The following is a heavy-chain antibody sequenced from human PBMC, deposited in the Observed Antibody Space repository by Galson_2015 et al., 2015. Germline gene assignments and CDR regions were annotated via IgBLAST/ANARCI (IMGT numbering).Heavy chain of an antibody. CDR3: ASQTWTGYFDY. V-gene: IGHV3-7*03. CDR2: IKQDGSEK. J-gene: IGHJ4*02. Sequence: SLRLSCAASGFAFSNYWMSWVRQAPGKGLEWVASIKQDGSEKYYVDSVKGRFTISRDNAKNSLYLQMNSLRAEDTAIYYCASQTWTGYFDYWGQGILVTVS. D-gene: IGHD3-10*01. CDR1: GFAFSNYW.